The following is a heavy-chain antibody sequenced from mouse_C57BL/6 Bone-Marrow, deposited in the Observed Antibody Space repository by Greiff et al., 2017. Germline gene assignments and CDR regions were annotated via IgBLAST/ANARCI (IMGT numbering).Heavy chain of an antibody. CDR1: GFNINDAY. D-gene: IGHD2-2*01. V-gene: IGHV14-4*01. CDR3: TTGYYFDY. Sequence: EVQLQQSGAELVRPGASVKLSCTASGFNINDAYMHWVKQRPEQGLEWIGWIDPENGDTEYASKFQGKATITADTSSNTAYLQLSSLTSEDTAVYYCTTGYYFDYWGQGTTLTVSS. CDR2: IDPENGDT. J-gene: IGHJ2*01.